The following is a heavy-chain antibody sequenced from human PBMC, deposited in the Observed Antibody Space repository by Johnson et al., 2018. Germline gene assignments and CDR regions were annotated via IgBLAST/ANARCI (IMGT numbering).Heavy chain of an antibody. V-gene: IGHV3-7*01. CDR2: TNDSGSEA. J-gene: IGHJ6*02. CDR3: VIGHHGLEI. Sequence: VQLVESGGGLVQPGGSXRLSCVGSGLTLGHYWMCWVRQTPGKGLEWVANTNDSGSEAYYADSVKGRFTIFKENAKNSLYLQMNSLRDEDTAVYYCVIGHHGLEIGGQGTTVTVTS. CDR1: GLTLGHYW.